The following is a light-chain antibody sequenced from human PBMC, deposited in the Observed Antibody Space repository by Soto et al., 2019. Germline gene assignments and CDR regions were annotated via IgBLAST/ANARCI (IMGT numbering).Light chain of an antibody. CDR1: SSDIGTYIY. J-gene: IGLJ2*01. V-gene: IGLV2-14*01. Sequence: QSVLTQPASVSGSPGQSITISCTGTSSDIGTYIYVSWYLQHPGKAPKLLIYEVGNRPSGVSNRLSGSKSGNTASLTISGLQAEDEADYYCSSYTSSNSVVFGGGTKLTVL. CDR3: SSYTSSNSVV. CDR2: EVG.